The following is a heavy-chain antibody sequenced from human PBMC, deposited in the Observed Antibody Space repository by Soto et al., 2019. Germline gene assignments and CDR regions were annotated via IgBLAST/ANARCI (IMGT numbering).Heavy chain of an antibody. CDR2: IYYSGST. CDR3: ARESGGYDSSTRYGLNV. D-gene: IGHD6-25*01. Sequence: LSLTCSVSGGSIISVGHYWTWIRQHPWKGLEWIGYIYYSGSTDYNPSLKSRVTISVDRSKNQFSLNLSSVTAADTAIYYCARESGGYDSSTRYGLNVWGQGTTVTVSS. V-gene: IGHV4-31*03. CDR1: GGSIISVGHY. J-gene: IGHJ6*02.